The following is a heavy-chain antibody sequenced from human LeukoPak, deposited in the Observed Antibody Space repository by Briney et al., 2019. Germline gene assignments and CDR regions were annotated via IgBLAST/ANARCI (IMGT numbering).Heavy chain of an antibody. CDR1: GFTFSSYR. CDR3: ARVTGYCSSTSCYNGMDV. J-gene: IGHJ6*02. V-gene: IGHV3-21*01. D-gene: IGHD2-2*02. Sequence: GGSLRLSCAASGFTFSSYRMNWVRQAPGKGLEWVSSISSSSSYIYYADSVKGRFTISRDNAKNSLYLQMNSLRAEDTAVYYCARVTGYCSSTSCYNGMDVWGQGTTVTVSS. CDR2: ISSSSSYI.